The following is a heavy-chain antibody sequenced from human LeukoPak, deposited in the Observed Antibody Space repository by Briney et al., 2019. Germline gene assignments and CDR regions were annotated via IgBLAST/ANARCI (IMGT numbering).Heavy chain of an antibody. CDR3: ARLATMVRGVMINAPDY. CDR2: ISAYNGNT. D-gene: IGHD3-10*01. V-gene: IGHV1-18*01. J-gene: IGHJ4*02. CDR1: GYTFTSYG. Sequence: ASVKVSCKASGYTFTSYGINWVRQAPGQGLEGMGWISAYNGNTNYAQKLQGRVTMTTDTSTSTAYMELRSLRSDDTAVYYFARLATMVRGVMINAPDYWGQGTLVTVSS.